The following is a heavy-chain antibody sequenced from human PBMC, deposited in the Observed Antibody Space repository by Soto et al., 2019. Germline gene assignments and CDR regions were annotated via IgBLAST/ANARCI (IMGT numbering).Heavy chain of an antibody. D-gene: IGHD1-26*01. Sequence: PGGSLRPARAVAGVTISSYCIHWFRQAPGEGLEWVAVIWYDGSNKHYADSVKGRFTISRDNSKHTLYLQMNSLRAEDTAVYYCARDQRELPSKSPYYYYGMAAWGQGPTAT. V-gene: IGHV3-33*01. CDR1: GVTISSYC. CDR2: IWYDGSNK. CDR3: ARDQRELPSKSPYYYYGMAA. J-gene: IGHJ6*02.